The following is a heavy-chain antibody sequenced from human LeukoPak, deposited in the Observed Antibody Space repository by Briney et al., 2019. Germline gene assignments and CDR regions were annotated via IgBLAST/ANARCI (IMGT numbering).Heavy chain of an antibody. CDR2: ISSSSSYI. D-gene: IGHD5-24*01. V-gene: IGHV3-21*01. Sequence: GGSLRLSCAASGSTFSSYSMNWVRQAPGKGLEWVSSISSSSSYIYYADSVKGRFTISRDNAKNSLYLQMNSLRAEDTAVYYCARVEPEMATISWGQGTLVTVSS. J-gene: IGHJ4*02. CDR1: GSTFSSYS. CDR3: ARVEPEMATIS.